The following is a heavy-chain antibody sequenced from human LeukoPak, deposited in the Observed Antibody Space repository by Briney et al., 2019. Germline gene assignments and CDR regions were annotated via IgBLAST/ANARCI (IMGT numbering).Heavy chain of an antibody. J-gene: IGHJ4*02. CDR3: ARVKERHYYDSSGLDY. D-gene: IGHD3-22*01. CDR1: GGSISSYY. V-gene: IGHV4-4*07. CDR2: FYTSENT. Sequence: SETLSLTCTVSGGSISSYYWSWIRQPAGKGLEWIGRFYTSENTNYNPSLKSRVTMSVDTSKNQFSLKLSSVTAADTAVYYCARVKERHYYDSSGLDYWGQGTLVTVSS.